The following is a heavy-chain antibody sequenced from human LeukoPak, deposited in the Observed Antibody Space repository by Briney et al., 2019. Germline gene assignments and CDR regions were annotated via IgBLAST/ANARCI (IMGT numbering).Heavy chain of an antibody. Sequence: GGSLRLSCAASGFTFSNYYMSWIRQAPGKGLEWLSYISSSGTTIYYTDSVKGRFTISRDNAKNSLYLQMNSLRAEDTAVYYCARGIRQYAKSYFDYWGQGTLVTVSS. CDR3: ARGIRQYAKSYFDY. CDR1: GFTFSNYY. D-gene: IGHD4-11*01. CDR2: ISSSGTTI. J-gene: IGHJ4*02. V-gene: IGHV3-11*01.